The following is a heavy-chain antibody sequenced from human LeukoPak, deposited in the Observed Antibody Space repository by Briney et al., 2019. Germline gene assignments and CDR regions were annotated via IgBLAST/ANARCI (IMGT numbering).Heavy chain of an antibody. V-gene: IGHV3-48*04. Sequence: GGSLRLSCAASGFTLSSHSMYWVRQAPGRGLEWVSYISSSSSTVYYADSVKGRFTISRDNAKNSLYLQMNSLRAEDTAVYYCARGNYYYFLDVWGKGTTVTVFS. CDR3: ARGNYYYFLDV. J-gene: IGHJ6*03. CDR1: GFTLSSHS. CDR2: ISSSSSTV.